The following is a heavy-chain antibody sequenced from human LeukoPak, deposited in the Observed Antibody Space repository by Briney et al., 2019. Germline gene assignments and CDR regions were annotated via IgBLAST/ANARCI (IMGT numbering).Heavy chain of an antibody. Sequence: SETLSLTCTVSGRSISSYYWSWIRQPPGKGLEWIGYIYYSGSTNYNPSLKSRVTISVDTSKNQFSLKLSSVTAADTAVYYCARSGGGPGDYWGQGTLVTVSS. J-gene: IGHJ4*02. CDR2: IYYSGST. D-gene: IGHD2-15*01. V-gene: IGHV4-59*08. CDR1: GRSISSYY. CDR3: ARSGGGPGDY.